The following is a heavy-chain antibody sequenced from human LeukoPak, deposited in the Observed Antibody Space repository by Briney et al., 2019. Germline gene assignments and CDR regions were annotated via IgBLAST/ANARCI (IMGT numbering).Heavy chain of an antibody. J-gene: IGHJ6*02. Sequence: SETLSLTCTVSGGSISSYYWRWIRQPAGKGLEWIGRIYTSGSTNYNPSLKSRVTMPVDTSKNQFSLKLSSVTAADTAVYYCARDLIISDYYYGMDVWGQGTTVTVSS. CDR3: ARDLIISDYYYGMDV. CDR2: IYTSGST. D-gene: IGHD3-16*01. V-gene: IGHV4-4*07. CDR1: GGSISSYY.